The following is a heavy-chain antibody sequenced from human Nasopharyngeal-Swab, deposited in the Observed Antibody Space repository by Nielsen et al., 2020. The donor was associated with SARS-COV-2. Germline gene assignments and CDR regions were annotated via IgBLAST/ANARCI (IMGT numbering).Heavy chain of an antibody. CDR1: GFTFRYYA. CDR3: ADPPFSEY. J-gene: IGHJ4*02. CDR2: INNRGDDT. Sequence: GESLKISCAASGFTFRYYAMSWVRRAPGKGLEWVSTINNRGDDTHYVDSVRGRFTVSRDNSMNTLHLQMNSLRADDTALYYCADPPFSEYWGQGTLVTVSS. V-gene: IGHV3-23*01.